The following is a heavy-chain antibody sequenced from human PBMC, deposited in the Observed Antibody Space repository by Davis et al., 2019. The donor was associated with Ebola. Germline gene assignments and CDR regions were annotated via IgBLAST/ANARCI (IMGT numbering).Heavy chain of an antibody. J-gene: IGHJ5*02. CDR1: GGSISSGGYY. CDR2: IHYSGST. D-gene: IGHD4-17*01. Sequence: SETLSLTCTVSGGSISSGGYYWSWIRQHPGKGLEWIGYIHYSGSTYYNPSLKSRVTISVDTSKNQFSLKLSSVTAADTAVYYCARAPTTVTSNWFDPWGQGTLVTVSS. CDR3: ARAPTTVTSNWFDP. V-gene: IGHV4-31*03.